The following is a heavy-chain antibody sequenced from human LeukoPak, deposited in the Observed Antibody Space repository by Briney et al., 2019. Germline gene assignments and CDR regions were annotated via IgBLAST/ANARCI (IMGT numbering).Heavy chain of an antibody. Sequence: PSETLSLTCTVSGGSISSSSYYWGWIRQPPGNGLEWIGSIYYSGSTYYNPSLKSRVTISVDTSKNQFSLKLSSVTAADTAVYYCARCSTSSLLWFGELSALDYWGQGTLVTVSS. CDR2: IYYSGST. CDR1: GGSISSSSYY. V-gene: IGHV4-39*01. D-gene: IGHD3-10*01. CDR3: ARCSTSSLLWFGELSALDY. J-gene: IGHJ4*02.